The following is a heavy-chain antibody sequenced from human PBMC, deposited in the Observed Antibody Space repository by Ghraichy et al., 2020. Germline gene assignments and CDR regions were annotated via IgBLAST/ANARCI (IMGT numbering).Heavy chain of an antibody. CDR1: GFTFSSYS. Sequence: GGSLRLSCAASGFTFSSYSMNWVRQAPGKGLEWVSSISSSSSYIYYADSVKGRFTISRDNAKNSLYLQMNSLRAEDTAVYYCARVYCSSTSCYKVRWFDPWGQGTLVTVSS. CDR3: ARVYCSSTSCYKVRWFDP. CDR2: ISSSSSYI. J-gene: IGHJ5*02. D-gene: IGHD2-2*02. V-gene: IGHV3-21*01.